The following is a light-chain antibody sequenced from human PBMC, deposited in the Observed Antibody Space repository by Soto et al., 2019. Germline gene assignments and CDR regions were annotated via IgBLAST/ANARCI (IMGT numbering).Light chain of an antibody. CDR1: HSVSSD. V-gene: IGKV3-20*01. CDR3: QQYGNSRGT. J-gene: IGKJ1*01. CDR2: GAS. Sequence: EIVLTQSPGTLSLSPGERATLSCRASHSVSSDLAWYQQKPGQAPRLLIYGASTRATGIPDRFSGSGSGTDFTLTISGLEPEDFAVYYCQQYGNSRGTFGQGTKVDIK.